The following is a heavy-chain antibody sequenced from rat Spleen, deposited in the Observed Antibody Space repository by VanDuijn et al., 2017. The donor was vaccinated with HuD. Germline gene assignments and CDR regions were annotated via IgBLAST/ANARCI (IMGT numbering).Heavy chain of an antibody. D-gene: IGHD1-6*01. CDR1: GFTFSNYD. V-gene: IGHV5S23*01. CDR2: ISTGGGNT. CDR3: ARQWYTTDYPFFDY. Sequence: EVQLVESGGGLVQPGRSLKLSCAASGFTFSNYDMAWVRQAPTKGLEWVASISTGGGNTYYRDSVKGRFTISRDNAKSTLYLQMDSLRSEDTATYYCARQWYTTDYPFFDYWGQGVMVTVSS. J-gene: IGHJ2*01.